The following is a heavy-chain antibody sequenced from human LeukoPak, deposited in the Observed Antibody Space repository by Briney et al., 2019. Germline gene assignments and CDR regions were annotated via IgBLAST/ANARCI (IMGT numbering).Heavy chain of an antibody. D-gene: IGHD3-10*02. Sequence: PGGSLRLSCAASGFTFSSHPMSWVRLAPGKGLEWVSYISSSGSTIYYADSVKGRFTISRDNAKNSLYLQMNSLRAEDTAVYYCAELGITMIGGVWGKGTTVTISS. CDR1: GFTFSSHP. V-gene: IGHV3-48*04. CDR3: AELGITMIGGV. J-gene: IGHJ6*04. CDR2: ISSSGSTI.